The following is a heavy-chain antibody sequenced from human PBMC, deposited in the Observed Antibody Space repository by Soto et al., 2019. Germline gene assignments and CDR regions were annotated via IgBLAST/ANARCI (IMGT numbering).Heavy chain of an antibody. CDR3: ARVTTVTTDGMDV. J-gene: IGHJ6*02. CDR2: IYHTGST. V-gene: IGHV4-30-2*01. D-gene: IGHD4-17*01. Sequence: PFETLSLTCAVSGASIISGGYSWSWIRQPPGKGLEWIGYIYHTGSTHYNPSLKSRVTLSVDRSKNHLFLKLSSVTAADTAVYYCARVTTVTTDGMDVWGQGTTVTVSS. CDR1: GASIISGGYS.